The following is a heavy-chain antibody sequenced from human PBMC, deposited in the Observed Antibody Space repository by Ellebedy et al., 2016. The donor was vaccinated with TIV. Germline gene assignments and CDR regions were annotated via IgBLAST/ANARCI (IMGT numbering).Heavy chain of an antibody. D-gene: IGHD1-1*01. CDR1: GFTFKNYW. J-gene: IGHJ2*01. CDR3: ARRGSRYWHFDL. Sequence: GESLKISCAASGFTFKNYWMTWVRPAPGKGLEWVASIEDAGTETYSVDSAEGRFIISRANAKNSLYLRINNPRDEDTAVYYCARRGSRYWHFDLWGRGTQVIVSS. CDR2: IEDAGTET. V-gene: IGHV3-7*03.